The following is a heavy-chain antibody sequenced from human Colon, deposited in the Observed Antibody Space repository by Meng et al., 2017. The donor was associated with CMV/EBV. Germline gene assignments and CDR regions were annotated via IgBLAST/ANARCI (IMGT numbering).Heavy chain of an antibody. D-gene: IGHD5-18*01. V-gene: IGHV3-23*01. CDR1: GFTFSTYA. Sequence: GESLKISCAASGFTFSTYAMNWVRQAPGEGLEWISIISGSDGRTHYADSVKGRFTISRDNSKNTLYLQMNNLRAEDTAIYYCAKDASPQTGYNYGPFDDWGQGTLVTVSS. J-gene: IGHJ4*02. CDR3: AKDASPQTGYNYGPFDD. CDR2: ISGSDGRT.